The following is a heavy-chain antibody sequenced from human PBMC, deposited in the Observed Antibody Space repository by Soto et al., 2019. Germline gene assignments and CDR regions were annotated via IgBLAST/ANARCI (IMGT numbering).Heavy chain of an antibody. V-gene: IGHV3-30*18. J-gene: IGHJ6*02. D-gene: IGHD6-19*01. CDR1: GFTFSSYG. Sequence: PGGSMRLSCAASGFTFSSYGMRWVRQNPGKGLEWVTVISYDGSNKYYADSVKGRFTISRDNSKNTLYLQMNSLRAEDTAVYYCAKDSYLYSSGWLLYYYYGMDVWGQGTIVSVS. CDR2: ISYDGSNK. CDR3: AKDSYLYSSGWLLYYYYGMDV.